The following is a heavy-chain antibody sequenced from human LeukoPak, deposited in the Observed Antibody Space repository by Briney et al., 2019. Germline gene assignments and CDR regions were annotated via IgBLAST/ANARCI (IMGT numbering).Heavy chain of an antibody. CDR2: ISDTGDST. Sequence: GGSLRLSCAASGFTLSTHAMSWVRQAPGKGLEWVSSISDTGDSTNHADSVKGRFTISRDNSKNTLFLQMNSLRAEDTAIYYCAIRIAVAGTGFDYWSQGTLVTVSS. CDR1: GFTLSTHA. J-gene: IGHJ4*02. V-gene: IGHV3-23*01. CDR3: AIRIAVAGTGFDY. D-gene: IGHD6-19*01.